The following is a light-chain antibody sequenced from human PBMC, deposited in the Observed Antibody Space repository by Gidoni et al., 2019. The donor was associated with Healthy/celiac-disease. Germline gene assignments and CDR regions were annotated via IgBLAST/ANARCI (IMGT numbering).Light chain of an antibody. J-gene: IGKJ4*01. CDR3: QQYGSSPLT. Sequence: EIVLTQSPGTLSLSPGERATLSCRASQSVSSSYLAWYQQKPGPAPRLLIYGASSRATGIPDRFSGSGSGTDFTLTISRLEPEDFAVYYCQQYGSSPLTFGGGTQVEIK. V-gene: IGKV3-20*01. CDR2: GAS. CDR1: QSVSSSY.